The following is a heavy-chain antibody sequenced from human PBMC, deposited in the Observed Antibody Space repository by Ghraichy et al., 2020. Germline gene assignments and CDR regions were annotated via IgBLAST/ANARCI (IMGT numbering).Heavy chain of an antibody. Sequence: SQTLSLTCSVSGGSISSDGFFWSWIRQHPGKGLEWIAYMYYSGKTHYNPSLESRVTISVDTSKNQFSLKLSSVTAADTAVYYCARDNGGSYYFDSWGQGTLVTVSS. D-gene: IGHD1-26*01. CDR1: GGSISSDGFF. V-gene: IGHV4-31*03. CDR2: MYYSGKT. CDR3: ARDNGGSYYFDS. J-gene: IGHJ4*02.